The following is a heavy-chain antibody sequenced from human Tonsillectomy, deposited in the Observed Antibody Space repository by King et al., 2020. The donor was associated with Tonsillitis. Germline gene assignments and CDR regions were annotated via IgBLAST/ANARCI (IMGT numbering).Heavy chain of an antibody. D-gene: IGHD1-26*01. Sequence: QLVQSGAEVKKPGESLRISCKGSGYRFTSYWIGWVRQMPGSGLEWMGIIYPDDSDTRYSPSFQGQVTISVDKSISTAYLHWSSLKASDTAMYYCARPVGLSARSDYWGQGTLVTVSS. CDR2: IYPDDSDT. V-gene: IGHV5-51*01. CDR3: ARPVGLSARSDY. J-gene: IGHJ4*02. CDR1: GYRFTSYW.